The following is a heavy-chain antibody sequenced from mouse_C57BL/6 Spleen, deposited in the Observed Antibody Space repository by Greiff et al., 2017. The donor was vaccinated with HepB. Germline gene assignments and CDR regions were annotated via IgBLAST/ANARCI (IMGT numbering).Heavy chain of an antibody. D-gene: IGHD2-5*01. CDR1: GYTFTSYW. J-gene: IGHJ3*01. CDR2: IDPSDSYT. Sequence: QVQLKQPGAELVRPGTSVKLSCKASGYTFTSYWMHWVKQRPGQGLEWIGVIDPSDSYTNYNQKFKGKATLTVDTSSSTAYMQLSSLTSEDSAVYYCARYHSNFAYWGQGTLVTVSA. V-gene: IGHV1-59*01. CDR3: ARYHSNFAY.